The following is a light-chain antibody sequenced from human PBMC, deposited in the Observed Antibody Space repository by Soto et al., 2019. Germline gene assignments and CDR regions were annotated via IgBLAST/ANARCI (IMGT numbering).Light chain of an antibody. V-gene: IGLV3-1*01. CDR3: QAWDSSHVV. CDR2: QDS. CDR1: KLGDKY. Sequence: SYELTQPPSVSVSPGQTASITCSGDKLGDKYACWYQQKPGQSPVLVIYQDSKRPSGIPERFSGSNSGNTATLTISGTQAMDEAVYYCQAWDSSHVVFGGGTKVTVL. J-gene: IGLJ2*01.